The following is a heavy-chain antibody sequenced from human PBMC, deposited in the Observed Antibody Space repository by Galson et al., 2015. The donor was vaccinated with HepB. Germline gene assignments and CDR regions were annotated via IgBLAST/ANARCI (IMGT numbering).Heavy chain of an antibody. V-gene: IGHV1-69*13. CDR2: IIPNFGTT. D-gene: IGHD5-24*01. J-gene: IGHJ4*02. Sequence: SVKVSCKASGCTFSSYAISWVRQAPGQGLEWMGEIIPNFGTTNYAQKFQGRVTITADESTNTAYMELSSLRAEDTAVYSCARSKMATIRADNLDYWGQGTLVTVSS. CDR3: ARSKMATIRADNLDY. CDR1: GCTFSSYA.